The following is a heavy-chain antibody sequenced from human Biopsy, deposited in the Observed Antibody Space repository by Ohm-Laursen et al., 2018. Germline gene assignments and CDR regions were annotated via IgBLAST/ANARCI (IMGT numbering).Heavy chain of an antibody. CDR3: GNEVHGRDY. CDR2: INQAGTT. Sequence: PSETLSLTCAVFGKTFSDYQWSWIRQPPGKGLEWIGQINQAGTTNYNPSLKSRVSISADASKYEFSLRLTSVTAADTAVYLCGNEVHGRDYWGLGDQVTVSS. J-gene: IGHJ4*02. CDR1: GKTFSDYQ. V-gene: IGHV4-34*08. D-gene: IGHD2-15*01.